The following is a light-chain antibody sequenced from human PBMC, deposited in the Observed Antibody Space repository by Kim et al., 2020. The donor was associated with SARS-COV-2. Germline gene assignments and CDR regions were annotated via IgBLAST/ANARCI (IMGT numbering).Light chain of an antibody. CDR2: AAS. CDR3: QQSYSTPRT. J-gene: IGKJ1*01. V-gene: IGKV1-39*01. CDR1: QSISIY. Sequence: DIQMTQSPSSLSASVGDRVTITCRASQSISIYLNWYQQKPGKAPNLLIYAASSLERGVPSRFSGSGSGTDFTLTISSLQPEDFATYYCQQSYSTPRTFGQGTKVDIK.